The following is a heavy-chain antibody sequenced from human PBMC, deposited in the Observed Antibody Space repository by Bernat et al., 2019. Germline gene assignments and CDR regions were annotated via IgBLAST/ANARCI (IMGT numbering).Heavy chain of an antibody. CDR3: ARDWTMVTTFDP. J-gene: IGHJ5*02. CDR2: INTDGSST. Sequence: EVQLVESGGGLVQPGGSLSLSCAVSGFSLSGYWMNWVRQAPGKGLVWVSRINTDGSSTSYADSVKGRFTISRDNAKNTLYLQMNSLRAEDTAVYYCARDWTMVTTFDPWGQGTLVTVSS. D-gene: IGHD4/OR15-4a*01. V-gene: IGHV3-74*01. CDR1: GFSLSGYW.